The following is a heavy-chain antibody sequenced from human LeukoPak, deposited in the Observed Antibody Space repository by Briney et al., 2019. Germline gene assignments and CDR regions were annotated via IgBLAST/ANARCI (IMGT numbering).Heavy chain of an antibody. Sequence: SETLSLTCTVSGGSISSSSYYWGWIRQPPGRGLEGVGSIYYSGSTYYNPSLKSRVTISVDTSKNQFSLKLSSVTAADTAVYYCARHSRSSCDAFDIWGQGTMVTVSS. V-gene: IGHV4-39*01. J-gene: IGHJ3*02. CDR3: ARHSRSSCDAFDI. CDR2: IYYSGST. CDR1: GGSISSSSYY. D-gene: IGHD6-13*01.